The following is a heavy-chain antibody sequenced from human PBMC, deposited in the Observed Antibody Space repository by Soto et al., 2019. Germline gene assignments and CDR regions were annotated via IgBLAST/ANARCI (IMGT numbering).Heavy chain of an antibody. J-gene: IGHJ6*03. CDR2: INPSGGST. CDR1: GYSFISYY. Sequence: GASVKVSCKASGYSFISYYMHWVRQAPGQGLEWMGIINPSGGSTSYAQKFQGRVTITTDKSTSTAYMELSSLRSEDTAVYYCARGTQTEDYYYYYMDVWGKGTTVTVSS. V-gene: IGHV1-46*01. CDR3: ARGTQTEDYYYYYMDV. D-gene: IGHD2-21*02.